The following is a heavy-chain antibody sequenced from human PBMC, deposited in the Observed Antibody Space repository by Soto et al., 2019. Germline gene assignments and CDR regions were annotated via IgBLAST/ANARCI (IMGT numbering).Heavy chain of an antibody. V-gene: IGHV4-31*03. CDR2: IYYTGSA. J-gene: IGHJ4*02. CDR3: AREAYYYDSSGYFSKYFDS. D-gene: IGHD3-22*01. CDR1: GGSISSGGYY. Sequence: PSETLSLTCTVSGGSISSGGYYWSWIRQHPGKGLEWIGYIYYTGSAYYNPSLKSRLTISVDTSNNQFSLKLGSVTAEDTAVYYCAREAYYYDSSGYFSKYFDSWGQGTLVTVSS.